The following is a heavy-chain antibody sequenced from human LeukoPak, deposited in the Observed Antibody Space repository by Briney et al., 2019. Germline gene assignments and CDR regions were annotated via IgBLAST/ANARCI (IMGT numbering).Heavy chain of an antibody. CDR2: IKQDGSEK. CDR1: GFTFSSYW. Sequence: PGGSLGLSCAASGFTFSSYWMSWVRQAPGKGLEWVANIKQDGSEKSYVDSVKGRFTISRDNAKNSLYLQMNSLRAEDTAVFYCARAAYDYGDYRNWFDPWGQGTLVTVSS. V-gene: IGHV3-7*01. J-gene: IGHJ5*02. CDR3: ARAAYDYGDYRNWFDP. D-gene: IGHD4-17*01.